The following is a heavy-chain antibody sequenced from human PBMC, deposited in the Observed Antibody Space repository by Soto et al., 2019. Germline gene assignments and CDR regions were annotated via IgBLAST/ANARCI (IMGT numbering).Heavy chain of an antibody. D-gene: IGHD3-22*01. V-gene: IGHV3-11*05. CDR2: ITSSSSYT. Sequence: QVQLVESGGGLVKPGGSLRLSCAASGFTFSDYYMSWIRQAPGKGLEWVSYITSSSSYTIYADSVRGQFTISRDNAKNSLFLQMTSLRAEDTAVYYCARADHYDTSGYWKWGQGTLVTVSS. CDR1: GFTFSDYY. CDR3: ARADHYDTSGYWK. J-gene: IGHJ4*02.